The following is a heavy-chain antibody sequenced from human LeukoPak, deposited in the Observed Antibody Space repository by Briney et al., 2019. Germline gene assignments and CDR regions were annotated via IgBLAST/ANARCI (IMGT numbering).Heavy chain of an antibody. J-gene: IGHJ3*02. CDR1: GFTFSTYN. Sequence: NPGGSLRLSCAASGFTFSTYNMYWVRQAPGEVLELVSSISSSSNYIYYADSVGGRFTISRDNAKTSLYLQMNSLRAEDTDVYYCARDVGASAPDAFDIWGQGTMVTVSS. D-gene: IGHD1-26*01. CDR2: ISSSSNYI. CDR3: ARDVGASAPDAFDI. V-gene: IGHV3-21*01.